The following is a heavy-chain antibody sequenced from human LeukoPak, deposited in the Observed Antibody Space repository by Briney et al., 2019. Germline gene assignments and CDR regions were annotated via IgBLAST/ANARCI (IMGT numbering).Heavy chain of an antibody. Sequence: GGSLRLSCSASGFIFNDYAMSWVRQVPGKGLECVSVISASGGKTYYADSVKGRFTISRDTSKTTISLQMNSLRVEDSAVYYCAKWTRTTLFRGDRARFDSWGQGTLVTVSS. D-gene: IGHD3-10*01. CDR2: ISASGGKT. CDR3: AKWTRTTLFRGDRARFDS. V-gene: IGHV3-23*01. J-gene: IGHJ4*02. CDR1: GFIFNDYA.